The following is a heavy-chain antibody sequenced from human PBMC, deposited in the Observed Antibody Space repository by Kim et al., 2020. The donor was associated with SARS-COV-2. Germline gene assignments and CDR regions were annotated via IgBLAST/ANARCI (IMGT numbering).Heavy chain of an antibody. CDR3: ARHVFYCSSTSCSYYFDY. J-gene: IGHJ4*01. V-gene: IGHV5-10-1*01. Sequence: GESLKISCKGSGYSFTSYWISWVRQMPGKGLEWMGRMDPSDSYTNYSPSFQGHVTISADKSISTAYLQWSSLKASDTAMYYCARHVFYCSSTSCSYYFDYWGHGTLVTVSS. CDR1: GYSFTSYW. CDR2: MDPSDSYT. D-gene: IGHD2-2*01.